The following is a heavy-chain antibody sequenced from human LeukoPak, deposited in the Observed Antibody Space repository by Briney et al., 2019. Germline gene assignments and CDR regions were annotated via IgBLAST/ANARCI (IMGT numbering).Heavy chain of an antibody. CDR1: GFTFSGYW. CDR3: ARRFCSNGVCYRSAFDI. V-gene: IGHV4-38-2*01. Sequence: GSLRLSCAASGFTFSGYWMSWVRQAPGKGLEWIGSIYYSGSTYYNPSLKSRVTISVDTSKNQLSLKLSSVTAADTAVYYCARRFCSNGVCYRSAFDIWGQGTMVTVSS. D-gene: IGHD2-8*01. CDR2: IYYSGST. J-gene: IGHJ3*02.